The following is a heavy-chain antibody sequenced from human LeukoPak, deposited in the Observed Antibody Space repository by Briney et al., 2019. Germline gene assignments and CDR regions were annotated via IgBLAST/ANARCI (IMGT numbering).Heavy chain of an antibody. Sequence: GGSLRLSCAASGSTFSKSAMSWVRQAPGKGLEWVANIKPDGSETYSVDSVKGRFTISRDNAKNSLYLQMNSLRAEDTAVYYCARTLRFFRFMDVWGQGTTVTVSS. CDR1: GSTFSKSA. CDR2: IKPDGSET. CDR3: ARTLRFFRFMDV. D-gene: IGHD3-3*01. V-gene: IGHV3-7*03. J-gene: IGHJ6*02.